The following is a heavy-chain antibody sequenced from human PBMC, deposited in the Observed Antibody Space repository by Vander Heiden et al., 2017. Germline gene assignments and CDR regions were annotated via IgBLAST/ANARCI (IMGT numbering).Heavy chain of an antibody. Sequence: EVQLVESGGGLIQPGGSLRLPCATSGFTVSSNYMSWVRQAPGKGLEWVSVIYSGGSTYYADSVKGRFTISRDNSKNTLYLQMNSLRAEDTAVYYCARSSLVYYYGMDVWGQGTTVTVSS. J-gene: IGHJ6*02. V-gene: IGHV3-53*01. CDR2: IYSGGST. CDR3: ARSSLVYYYGMDV. D-gene: IGHD3-16*02. CDR1: GFTVSSNY.